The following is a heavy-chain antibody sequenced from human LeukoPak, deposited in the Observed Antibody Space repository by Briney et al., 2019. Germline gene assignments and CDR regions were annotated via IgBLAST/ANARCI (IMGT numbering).Heavy chain of an antibody. D-gene: IGHD6-19*01. CDR1: GFTFSSYS. CDR2: ISGSGGST. Sequence: GGSLRLSCAASGFTFSSYSMNWVRQAPGKGLEWVSAISGSGGSTYYADSVKGRFTISRDNSKNTLYLQMNSLRAEDTAVYYCAKESSRIAVAGTSFDYWGQGTLVTVSS. V-gene: IGHV3-23*01. J-gene: IGHJ4*02. CDR3: AKESSRIAVAGTSFDY.